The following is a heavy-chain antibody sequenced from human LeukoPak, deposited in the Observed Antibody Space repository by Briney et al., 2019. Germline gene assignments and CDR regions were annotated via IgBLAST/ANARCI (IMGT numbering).Heavy chain of an antibody. CDR2: ISSSSSYI. D-gene: IGHD2-15*01. V-gene: IGHV3-21*01. J-gene: IGHJ4*02. CDR3: ARELKDRFDY. CDR1: GFTFSSYS. Sequence: GRSLRLSCAASGFTFSSYSMNWVRQAPGKGLEWVSSISSSSSYIYYADSVKGRFTISRDNAKNSLYLQMNSLRAEDTAVYYYARELKDRFDYWGQGTLVTVSS.